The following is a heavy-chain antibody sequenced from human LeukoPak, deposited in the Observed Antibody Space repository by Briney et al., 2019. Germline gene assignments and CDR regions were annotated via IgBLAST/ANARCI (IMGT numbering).Heavy chain of an antibody. J-gene: IGHJ5*02. Sequence: ASVKVSCKGSGYSFTSYWIGWVRQMPGKGLEWMGIIYPGDSDTRYSPSFQGQVTISADKSISTAYLQWSSLKASDTAMHYCARLPYCGGDCYPNWFDPWGQGTLVTVSS. CDR1: GYSFTSYW. V-gene: IGHV5-51*01. CDR3: ARLPYCGGDCYPNWFDP. CDR2: IYPGDSDT. D-gene: IGHD2-21*02.